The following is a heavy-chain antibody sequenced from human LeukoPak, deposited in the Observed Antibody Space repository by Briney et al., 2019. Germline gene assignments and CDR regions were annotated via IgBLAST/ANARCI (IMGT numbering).Heavy chain of an antibody. Sequence: GASVKVSCKASGGTFSSYAISWVRQAPGQGLEWMGGIIPIFGTANYAQKFQGRVTITADESTSTAYMELSSLRSEDTAVYYCARVTMVRGRLNELDYWGQGTLVTVSS. V-gene: IGHV1-69*13. D-gene: IGHD3-10*01. CDR3: ARVTMVRGRLNELDY. CDR2: IIPIFGTA. CDR1: GGTFSSYA. J-gene: IGHJ4*02.